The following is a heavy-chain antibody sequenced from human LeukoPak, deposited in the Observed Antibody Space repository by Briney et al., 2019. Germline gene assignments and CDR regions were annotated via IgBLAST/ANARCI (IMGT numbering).Heavy chain of an antibody. Sequence: GGSLRLSCAASGLTFSSYWMSWVRQAPGKGLEWVANIKQDGSEKYYVDSVKGRFTISRDNAKNSLYLQMNSLRAEDTAVYYCARDIRGFYYDSSGYSNWGQGTLVTVSS. J-gene: IGHJ4*02. CDR3: ARDIRGFYYDSSGYSN. V-gene: IGHV3-7*01. CDR2: IKQDGSEK. CDR1: GLTFSSYW. D-gene: IGHD3-22*01.